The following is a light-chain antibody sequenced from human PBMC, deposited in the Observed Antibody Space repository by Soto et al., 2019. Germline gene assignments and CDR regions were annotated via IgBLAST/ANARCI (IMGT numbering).Light chain of an antibody. Sequence: SVLTQAPSASGTPGQRVTISCAGSSSNIGSKTVNWYQQLPGMAPKRLIFNNHQRPSGVPDRFSGYKSGTSASLAISGLQSEDEADYYCAAWDDSLNACVFGTGTKLPVL. V-gene: IGLV1-44*01. CDR1: SSNIGSKT. CDR3: AAWDDSLNACV. CDR2: NNH. J-gene: IGLJ1*01.